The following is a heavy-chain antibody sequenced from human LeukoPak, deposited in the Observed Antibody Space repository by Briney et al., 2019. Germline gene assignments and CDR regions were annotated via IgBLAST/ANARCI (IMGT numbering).Heavy chain of an antibody. J-gene: IGHJ4*02. D-gene: IGHD5-18*01. Sequence: GRSLRLSCAASGFTFSNYWMHWVRQAPGKGLVWVSSINSDGSSTTYADSVKGRFTISRDNAKNTPYLQMNSLRAEDTAVYYCTRVDTAMDPFDYWGQGTDVTISS. CDR3: TRVDTAMDPFDY. V-gene: IGHV3-74*01. CDR2: INSDGSST. CDR1: GFTFSNYW.